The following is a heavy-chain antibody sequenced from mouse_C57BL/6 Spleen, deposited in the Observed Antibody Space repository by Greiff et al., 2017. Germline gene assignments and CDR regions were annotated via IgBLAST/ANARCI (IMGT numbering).Heavy chain of an antibody. CDR3: AREGYYGSSYYWYFDV. CDR1: GYTFTDHT. D-gene: IGHD1-1*01. Sequence: VQLQQSDAELVKPGASVKISCKVSGYTFTDHTIHWLKQRPEQGLEWIGYIYPRDGSTKYNEKFKGKATLTADKSSSTAYMQLNSLTSEDSAVYFCAREGYYGSSYYWYFDVWGTGTTVTVSS. J-gene: IGHJ1*03. V-gene: IGHV1-78*01. CDR2: IYPRDGST.